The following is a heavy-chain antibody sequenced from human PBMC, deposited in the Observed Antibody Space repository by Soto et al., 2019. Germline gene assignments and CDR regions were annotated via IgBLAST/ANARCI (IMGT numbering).Heavy chain of an antibody. CDR1: GDSITGDNW. Sequence: QVQLQESGPGLVQPSGTLSLTCAVSGDSITGDNWWSWVRQPPGKGLEWIGEIHHSGATNYNPSLRGRVTISVDQSKSQFSLKLNAVTAADTAMFYCATQGFYRMGVWGRGTTVTVSS. J-gene: IGHJ6*02. CDR3: ATQGFYRMGV. V-gene: IGHV4-4*02. CDR2: IHHSGAT.